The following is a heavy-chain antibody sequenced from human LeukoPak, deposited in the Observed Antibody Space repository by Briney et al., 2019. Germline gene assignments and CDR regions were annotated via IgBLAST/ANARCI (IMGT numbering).Heavy chain of an antibody. V-gene: IGHV3-7*03. CDR3: ARSVPDYTRFDF. CDR1: GFIFSSYW. CDR2: INQDGSEE. Sequence: PGESLRLSCAASGFIFSSYWMSWVRQAPGKGLEWVANINQDGSEEYYVDSVRGRFTISRDNAQNSLYLQMTRLRVEDTAIYYCARSVPDYTRFDFWGQGALVTVSS. J-gene: IGHJ4*02. D-gene: IGHD4-11*01.